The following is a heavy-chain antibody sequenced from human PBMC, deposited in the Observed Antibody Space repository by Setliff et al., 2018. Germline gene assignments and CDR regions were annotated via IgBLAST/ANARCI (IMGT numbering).Heavy chain of an antibody. CDR3: ARVDFTMIQGVLGL. CDR1: GGSVSSTSHY. V-gene: IGHV4-39*07. J-gene: IGHJ1*01. CDR2: VYYSGYT. Sequence: SETLSLTCNVSGGSVSSTSHYWGWIRQPPEKGMEWIGSVYYSGYTYYNPSLQSRVTISVDMSKNQFSMKLTSVTAADTAVYYCARVDFTMIQGVLGLWGQGTLVTVS. D-gene: IGHD3-10*01.